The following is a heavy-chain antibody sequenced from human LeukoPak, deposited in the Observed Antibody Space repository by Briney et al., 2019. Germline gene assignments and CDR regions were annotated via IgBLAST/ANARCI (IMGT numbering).Heavy chain of an antibody. D-gene: IGHD1-26*01. CDR3: ARDPSVGATYFDY. CDR2: INHSGST. V-gene: IGHV4-34*01. CDR1: GGSFSGYY. J-gene: IGHJ4*02. Sequence: SETLSLTCAVYGGSFSGYYWSWIRQPPGKGLEWIGEINHSGSTDYNPSLKSRVTISVDTSKSQFSLKLSSVTAADTAVYYCARDPSVGATYFDYWGQGTLVTVSS.